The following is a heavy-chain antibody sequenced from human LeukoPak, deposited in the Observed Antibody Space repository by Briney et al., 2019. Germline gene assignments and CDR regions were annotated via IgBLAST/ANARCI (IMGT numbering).Heavy chain of an antibody. CDR1: GYTFTSYG. CDR2: ISAYNGNT. Sequence: ASVKVSCKASGYTFTSYGISWVRQAPGQGLEWMGWISAYNGNTNYAQKLQGRVTMTTDTSTSTAYMELRSLRSDDTAVYYCARVGTYYDFWSGYFDYWGQGTLVTDSS. D-gene: IGHD3-3*01. V-gene: IGHV1-18*01. CDR3: ARVGTYYDFWSGYFDY. J-gene: IGHJ4*02.